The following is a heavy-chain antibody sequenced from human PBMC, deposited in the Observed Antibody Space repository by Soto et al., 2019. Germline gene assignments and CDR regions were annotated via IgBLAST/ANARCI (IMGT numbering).Heavy chain of an antibody. J-gene: IGHJ4*02. CDR1: GFTFSSYC. Sequence: PGGSLRLSWAASGFTFSSYCRRWVRQAPGKGLVWVSAISGTGTSTSYADSVKGRFTISRDNANNTLFLQMSSLRAEDTAVYYCVKGPNPSVAGIDYWGQGTLVTVSS. V-gene: IGHV3-74*01. D-gene: IGHD6-19*01. CDR2: ISGTGTST. CDR3: VKGPNPSVAGIDY.